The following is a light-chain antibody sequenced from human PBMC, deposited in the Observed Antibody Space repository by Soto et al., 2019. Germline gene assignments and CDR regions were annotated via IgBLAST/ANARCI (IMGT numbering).Light chain of an antibody. V-gene: IGKV3-15*01. Sequence: DIVMTQSPATLSVSPGERATLSCRASQTVSNNLAWYQQKPGQAPRLLIYCASTRATGIPARFSGSGSGTEFTHTIRSLPSEDVAVYYCQKYKNSPCTFGQGTKVDIK. CDR2: CAS. J-gene: IGKJ1*01. CDR3: QKYKNSPCT. CDR1: QTVSNN.